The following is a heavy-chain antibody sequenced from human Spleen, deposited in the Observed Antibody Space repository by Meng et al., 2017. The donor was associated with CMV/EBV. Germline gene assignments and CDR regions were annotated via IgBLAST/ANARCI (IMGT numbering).Heavy chain of an antibody. V-gene: IGHV3-21*01. CDR2: ISSSSSYI. Sequence: EVQLVESGGGLVKPGGHLRLSCAASGFTFSSYSMNLVRQAPRKGLEWVSSISSSSSYIYYADSVKGRFTISRDNAKNSLYLQMNSLRAEDTAVYYCARAPAHYYDTYWGQGPLVTVSS. CDR3: ARAPAHYYDTY. CDR1: GFTFSSYS. J-gene: IGHJ4*02. D-gene: IGHD3-22*01.